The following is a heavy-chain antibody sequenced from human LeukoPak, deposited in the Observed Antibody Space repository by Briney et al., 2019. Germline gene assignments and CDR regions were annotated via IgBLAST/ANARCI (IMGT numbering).Heavy chain of an antibody. Sequence: GGSLRLSCAASGFTFSNYWMNWVRQTPGKGLEWVAIIKQDGSEKYYVDSMKGRFTISRDNTKNLLYLQMNNLRVEDTAVYYCARGPLWSGYSPGYWGQGALVTVSS. CDR2: IKQDGSEK. D-gene: IGHD3-3*01. V-gene: IGHV3-7*01. CDR1: GFTFSNYW. CDR3: ARGPLWSGYSPGY. J-gene: IGHJ4*02.